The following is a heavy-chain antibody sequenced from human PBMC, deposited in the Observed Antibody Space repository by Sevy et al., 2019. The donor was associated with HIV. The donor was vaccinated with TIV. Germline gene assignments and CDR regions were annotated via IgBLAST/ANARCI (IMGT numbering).Heavy chain of an antibody. J-gene: IGHJ6*02. CDR2: ISSDGSNE. V-gene: IGHV3-30*18. Sequence: GGSLRLSCAASGFTFSNYGMHWVRQAPGKGLEWVALISSDGSNEYYGDSVKGRFTISRENSKNTLDLQMNSPRADDTALYYCAKPDWNYPGLDVWGQGAAVTVSS. D-gene: IGHD1-7*01. CDR3: AKPDWNYPGLDV. CDR1: GFTFSNYG.